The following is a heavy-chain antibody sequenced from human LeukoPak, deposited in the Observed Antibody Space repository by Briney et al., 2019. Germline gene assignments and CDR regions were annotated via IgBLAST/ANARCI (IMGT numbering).Heavy chain of an antibody. CDR1: GFTVSSNY. CDR2: IYSGGST. D-gene: IGHD4-11*01. V-gene: IGHV3-53*01. J-gene: IGHJ4*02. CDR3: ARGTTVWYFDS. Sequence: GGSMRLSCAASGFTVSSNYMRWVRQAPGKGLEWVSVIYSGGSTYYADSVKGRFTISRDNSKNPLYLQMNSLRAEDTAVYYCARGTTVWYFDSWGQGTLVTVSS.